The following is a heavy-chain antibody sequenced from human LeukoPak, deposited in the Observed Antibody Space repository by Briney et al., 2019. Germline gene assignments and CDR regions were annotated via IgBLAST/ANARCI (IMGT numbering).Heavy chain of an antibody. V-gene: IGHV5-51*01. CDR1: GYDFTTYW. D-gene: IGHD1-1*01. CDR2: IYPGDSDT. CDR3: ARHETGPYFDY. J-gene: IGHJ4*02. Sequence: NPGESLKISCKGSGYDFTTYWIGWVRQMPGKGLECMGIIYPGDSDTRYSPSFQGQVTISADKSISTAYLQWSSLKASDTAMYYCARHETGPYFDYWGQGTLVTVSS.